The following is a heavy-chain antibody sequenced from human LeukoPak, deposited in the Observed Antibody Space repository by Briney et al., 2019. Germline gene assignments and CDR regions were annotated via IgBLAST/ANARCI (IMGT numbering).Heavy chain of an antibody. Sequence: GGSLRLSCAASGFTFNEFWMHWVRQVPGKGLMWVSRIHKDGLHTWYADSMKGRFTISRDNAENTVYLPLNSLRVEDTAVYYCARESEAAGTYYLDHWGQGNLVTVSS. D-gene: IGHD6-25*01. V-gene: IGHV3-74*01. J-gene: IGHJ4*02. CDR2: IHKDGLHT. CDR1: GFTFNEFW. CDR3: ARESEAAGTYYLDH.